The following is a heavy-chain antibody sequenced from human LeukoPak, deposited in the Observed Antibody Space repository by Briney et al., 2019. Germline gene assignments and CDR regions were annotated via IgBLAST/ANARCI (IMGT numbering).Heavy chain of an antibody. D-gene: IGHD6-19*01. J-gene: IGHJ4*02. CDR2: ISYDGSNK. Sequence: PGRSLRLSCAASGFTFSSYGMHWVRQAPGKGLEWVAVISYDGSNKYYADSVKGRFTISRDNSKNTLYLQMNSLGAEDTAVYYCAFARDSSGWTSFDYWGQGTLVTVSS. V-gene: IGHV3-30*03. CDR3: AFARDSSGWTSFDY. CDR1: GFTFSSYG.